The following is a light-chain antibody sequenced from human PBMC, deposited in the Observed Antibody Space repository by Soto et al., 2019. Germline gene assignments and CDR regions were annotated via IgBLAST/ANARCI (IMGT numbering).Light chain of an antibody. CDR3: QKSYIPPFT. Sequence: DIQMTQSPSSLSASVGDRVTITCRASQSISNYLNWYQQKPGKAPKLLIYAASSLQSGVTLRFTCVRSGDAAAYSFGVLQPSGFTTYYCQKSYIPPFTFDPGNKGTI. V-gene: IGKV1-39*01. CDR1: QSISNY. CDR2: AAS. J-gene: IGKJ3*01.